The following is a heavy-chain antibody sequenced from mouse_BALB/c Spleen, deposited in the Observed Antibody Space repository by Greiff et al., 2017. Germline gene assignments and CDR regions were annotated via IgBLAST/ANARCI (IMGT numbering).Heavy chain of an antibody. Sequence: QVQLQQSGAELVRPGVSVKISCKGSGYTFTDYAMHWVKQSHAKSLERIGVISTYYGDASYNQKLKGKATMTVDKSSSTAYMELARLTSEDSAIYYCARGPTAITYAMDYWGQGTSVTVSS. CDR3: ARGPTAITYAMDY. V-gene: IGHV1S137*01. CDR2: ISTYYGDA. D-gene: IGHD1-2*01. CDR1: GYTFTDYA. J-gene: IGHJ4*01.